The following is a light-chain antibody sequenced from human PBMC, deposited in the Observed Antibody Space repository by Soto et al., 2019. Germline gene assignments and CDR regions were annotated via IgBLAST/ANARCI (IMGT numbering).Light chain of an antibody. V-gene: IGKV1-9*01. CDR2: AAS. J-gene: IGKJ2*01. CDR1: QDITNY. Sequence: QLTQSPSSLSASVGDRVTITCRASQDITNYLGWYQQRSGKAPRLLIYAASTLQRGVPSRFSGSASGTDFTLTISSLQPEDFATYYCQHLTGTFGQGTTLEIK. CDR3: QHLTGT.